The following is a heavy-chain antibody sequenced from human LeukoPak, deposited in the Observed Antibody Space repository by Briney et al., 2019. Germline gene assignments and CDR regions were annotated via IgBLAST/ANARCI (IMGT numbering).Heavy chain of an antibody. V-gene: IGHV1-46*01. CDR1: GYTFTSYY. D-gene: IGHD3-16*02. J-gene: IGHJ4*02. CDR2: INPSGGST. Sequence: GASVKVSCKTSGYTFTSYYMHWVRQAPGQGLEWMGIINPSGGSTSYAQKFQGRVTMTRDMSTSTVYMELSSLRSEDTAVYYCAGVAYDYVWGSYRSPFYYFDYWGQGTLVTVSS. CDR3: AGVAYDYVWGSYRSPFYYFDY.